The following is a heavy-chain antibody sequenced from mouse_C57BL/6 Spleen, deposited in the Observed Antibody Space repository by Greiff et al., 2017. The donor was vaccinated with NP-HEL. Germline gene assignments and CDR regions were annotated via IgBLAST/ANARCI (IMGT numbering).Heavy chain of an antibody. CDR2: IYPGDGDT. V-gene: IGHV1-82*01. Sequence: QVQLKKSGPELVKPGASVKISCKASGYAFSSSWMNWVKQRPGKGLEWIGRIYPGDGDTNYNGKFKGKATLTADKSSSTAYMQLSSLTSEDSAVYFCARNYDYDNYAMDYWGQGTSVTVSS. CDR1: GYAFSSSW. CDR3: ARNYDYDNYAMDY. J-gene: IGHJ4*01. D-gene: IGHD2-4*01.